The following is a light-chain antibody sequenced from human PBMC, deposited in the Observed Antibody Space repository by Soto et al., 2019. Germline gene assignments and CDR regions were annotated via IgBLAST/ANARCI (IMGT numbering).Light chain of an antibody. V-gene: IGLV2-14*01. CDR2: GVT. CDR1: SSDVGGYNY. CDR3: SSYTSASTLLYL. Sequence: QSALTQAASVSGSPGQSITISCTGTSSDVGGYNYVSWYQQQPGIAPKLLIYGVTNRPSGFSPRFSGSKSGNTASLTISGLQAEDEADYHCSSYTSASTLLYLFGTGTKLTVL. J-gene: IGLJ1*01.